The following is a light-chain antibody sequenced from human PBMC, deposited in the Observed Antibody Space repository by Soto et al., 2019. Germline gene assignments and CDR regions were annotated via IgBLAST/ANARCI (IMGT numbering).Light chain of an antibody. J-gene: IGKJ1*01. CDR1: QSVGIS. CDR3: HQFGSFPRT. V-gene: IGKV3-20*01. Sequence: DIVLTQSPGTLSLSPGERATLSCRASQSVGISLSWYQHKSGQPPRLLIYSAFNRATGIPERFSGSGAGTDFTLTISRLEPEDFAVYSCHQFGSFPRTFGQETQVVIK. CDR2: SAF.